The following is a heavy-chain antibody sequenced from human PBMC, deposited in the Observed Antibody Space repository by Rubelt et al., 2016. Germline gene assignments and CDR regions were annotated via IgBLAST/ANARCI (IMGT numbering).Heavy chain of an antibody. V-gene: IGHV3-7*01. D-gene: IGHD3/OR15-3a*01. CDR2: IKQDGSEK. CDR3: ASQRTGTGGIDY. Sequence: MHWVRQAPGKGLEWVANIKQDGSEKYYVDSVKGRFTISRDNAKNSLYLQMNSLRAEDTAVYYCASQRTGTGGIDYWGQGTLVTVSS. J-gene: IGHJ4*02.